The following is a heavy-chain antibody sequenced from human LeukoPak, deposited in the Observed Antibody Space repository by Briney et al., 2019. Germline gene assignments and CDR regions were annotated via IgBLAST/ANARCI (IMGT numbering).Heavy chain of an antibody. CDR2: IIPIFGTA. Sequence: SVKVSCKASGYTFTSYAISWVRQAPGQGLEWMGGIIPIFGTANYAQKFQGRVTITADESTSTAYMELSSLRSEDTAVYYCASSGAYYYGSGSYFGDYYYYMDVWGKGTTVTISS. CDR3: ASSGAYYYGSGSYFGDYYYYMDV. D-gene: IGHD3-10*01. V-gene: IGHV1-69*13. CDR1: GYTFTSYA. J-gene: IGHJ6*03.